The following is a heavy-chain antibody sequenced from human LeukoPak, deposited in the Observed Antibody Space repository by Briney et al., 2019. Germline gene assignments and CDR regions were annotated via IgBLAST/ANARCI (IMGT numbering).Heavy chain of an antibody. Sequence: SETLSLTCTVSGGSISSGGYYWSWIRQPPGKGLEWIGYIYHSGSTYYNPSLKSRVTISVDTSKNQFSLRLSSVTAADTAVYYCARYSYGCDYWGQGTLVTVSS. J-gene: IGHJ4*02. D-gene: IGHD5-18*01. CDR2: IYHSGST. CDR1: GGSISSGGYY. V-gene: IGHV4-30-2*02. CDR3: ARYSYGCDY.